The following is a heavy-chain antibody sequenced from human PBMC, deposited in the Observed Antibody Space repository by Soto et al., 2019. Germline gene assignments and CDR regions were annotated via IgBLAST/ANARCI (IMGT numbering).Heavy chain of an antibody. CDR3: ARDPYYVYYYYGMDV. CDR2: ISSSGSTI. V-gene: IGHV3-48*03. D-gene: IGHD1-26*01. Sequence: PGGSLRLSCAASGFTFSSYEMNWVRQAPGKGLEWVSYISSSGSTIYYADSVKGRFTISRDNAKNSLYLQMNSLRAEDTAVYYCARDPYYVYYYYGMDVWGQGTTVTVSS. CDR1: GFTFSSYE. J-gene: IGHJ6*02.